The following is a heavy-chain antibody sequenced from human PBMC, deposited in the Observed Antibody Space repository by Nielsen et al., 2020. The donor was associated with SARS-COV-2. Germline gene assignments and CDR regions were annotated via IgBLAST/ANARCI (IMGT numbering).Heavy chain of an antibody. V-gene: IGHV3-23*01. CDR2: VSGGGDST. CDR1: GFVFNDHA. Sequence: GESLKISCAASGFVFNDHAMTWVRQAPEKGLEWVSAVSGGGDSTFYADFAKGRFTISRDNSKNTLHLQMNSLRAEDTARYFCAKRCGGDCFTTLDFWGQGTLVTVSS. J-gene: IGHJ4*02. D-gene: IGHD2-21*02. CDR3: AKRCGGDCFTTLDF.